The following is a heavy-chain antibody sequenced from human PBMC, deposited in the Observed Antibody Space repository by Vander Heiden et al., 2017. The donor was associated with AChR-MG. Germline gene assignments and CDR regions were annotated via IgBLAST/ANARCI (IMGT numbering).Heavy chain of an antibody. CDR2: VLPILGTT. V-gene: IGHV1-69*06. Sequence: QVQLEQSGAEVQKPGSSVKVSCKGSGGTFSSYVIGWVRQAPGEGFEWMGHVLPILGTTNYGQRFQGRLTMTADKSTSIAYMELSSLTSEDTAVYYCARRGAVAGDAFDIWGQGTMITVSS. CDR3: ARRGAVAGDAFDI. D-gene: IGHD6-19*01. J-gene: IGHJ3*02. CDR1: GGTFSSYV.